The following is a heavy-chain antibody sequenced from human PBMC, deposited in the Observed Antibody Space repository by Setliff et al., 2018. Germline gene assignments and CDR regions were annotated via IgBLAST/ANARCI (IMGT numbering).Heavy chain of an antibody. J-gene: IGHJ4*02. CDR3: ARDEGSGWYVGY. CDR2: ISAYNGST. V-gene: IGHV1-18*01. CDR1: GYTFTTYG. D-gene: IGHD6-19*01. Sequence: GASVKVSCKASGYTFTTYGISWVRQAPGQGLEWMGWISAYNGSTSYAQKFQGRVTMTRDTSTSTVYMELSSLRSEDTAVYYCARDEGSGWYVGYWGQGTLVTVPQ.